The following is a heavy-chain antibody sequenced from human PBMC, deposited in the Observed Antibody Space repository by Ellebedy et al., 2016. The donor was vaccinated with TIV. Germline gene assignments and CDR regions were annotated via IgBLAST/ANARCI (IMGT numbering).Heavy chain of an antibody. CDR2: ITDSSRT. CDR3: ARLADLWFGEIFD. Sequence: GESLKISCAASGVRFSRYRMSWVRQAPGKGLEWVSSITDSSRTFYRDSVKGRFTISRDNAKHSLYLEMSSLRVEDTAVYYCARLADLWFGEIFDWGQGTLVTVSS. V-gene: IGHV3-21*03. J-gene: IGHJ4*02. CDR1: GVRFSRYR. D-gene: IGHD3-10*01.